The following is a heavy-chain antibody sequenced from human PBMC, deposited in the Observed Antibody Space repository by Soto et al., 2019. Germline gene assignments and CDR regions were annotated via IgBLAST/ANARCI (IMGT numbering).Heavy chain of an antibody. CDR2: IKEDGSEK. D-gene: IGHD5-18*01. V-gene: IGHV3-7*04. CDR3: ARDMDTYGYGLLNY. J-gene: IGHJ4*02. Sequence: EVQLVESGEALSRLGGPLGSPVAPPGSSLRTFWLSWARQAPGKGLGWVANIKEDGSEKHSMDSVKGRFIISRDNAKNSLYLQMNSLRPEDTAVYYCARDMDTYGYGLLNYWGQGTLVTVSS. CDR1: GSSLRTFW.